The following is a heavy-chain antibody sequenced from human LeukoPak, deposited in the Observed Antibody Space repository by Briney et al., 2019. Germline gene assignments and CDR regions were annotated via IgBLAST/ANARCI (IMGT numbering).Heavy chain of an antibody. V-gene: IGHV3-33*01. Sequence: GRSLRLSCAASGFTFSSYGMHWVRQAPGKGLEWVAVIWYDGSNKYYADSVKGRFTISRDNSKNTLYLQMNSLRAEDTAVYYCARDLNCGSSEHYFDYWVQGTLVTVSS. J-gene: IGHJ4*02. CDR3: ARDLNCGSSEHYFDY. CDR2: IWYDGSNK. CDR1: GFTFSSYG. D-gene: IGHD1-26*01.